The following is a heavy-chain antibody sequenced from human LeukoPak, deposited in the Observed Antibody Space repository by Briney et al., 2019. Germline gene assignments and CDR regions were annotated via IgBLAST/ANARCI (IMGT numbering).Heavy chain of an antibody. CDR1: GGTFSSYG. Sequence: SVKVCCKASGGTFSSYGSSWVRQAPGQGLEWMGGIIPIFGTANYAQKFQGRVTITADESTSTAYMELSSLRSEDTAVYYCARGYGSGSYYRYFDSWGQGTLVTVPS. CDR3: ARGYGSGSYYRYFDS. J-gene: IGHJ4*02. V-gene: IGHV1-69*01. D-gene: IGHD3-10*01. CDR2: IIPIFGTA.